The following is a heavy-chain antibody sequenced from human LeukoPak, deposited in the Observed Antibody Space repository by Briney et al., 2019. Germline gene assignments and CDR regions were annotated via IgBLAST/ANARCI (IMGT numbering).Heavy chain of an antibody. Sequence: SETLSLTCTVSGGSISSYYWSWIRQPPGKGLEWIGYIYYSGSTNYNPPLKSRVTISVDTSKNQFSLKLSSVTAADTAVYYCARIYSSGWSPYYFDYWGQGTLVTVSS. J-gene: IGHJ4*02. CDR3: ARIYSSGWSPYYFDY. CDR2: IYYSGST. CDR1: GGSISSYY. D-gene: IGHD6-19*01. V-gene: IGHV4-59*01.